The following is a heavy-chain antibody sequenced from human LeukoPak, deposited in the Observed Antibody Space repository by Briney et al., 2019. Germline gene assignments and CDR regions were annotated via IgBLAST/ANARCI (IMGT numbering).Heavy chain of an antibody. CDR1: GGSISSYY. V-gene: IGHV4-59*12. D-gene: IGHD3-10*01. J-gene: IGHJ5*02. Sequence: SETLSLTCSVSGGSISSYYWSWIRQPPGKGLEWIGYIYYSGSTNYNPSLKSRVTISVDTSKNQFSLKLSSVTAADTAVYYCARDSGTTGEVKFDPWGQGTLVTVSS. CDR2: IYYSGST. CDR3: ARDSGTTGEVKFDP.